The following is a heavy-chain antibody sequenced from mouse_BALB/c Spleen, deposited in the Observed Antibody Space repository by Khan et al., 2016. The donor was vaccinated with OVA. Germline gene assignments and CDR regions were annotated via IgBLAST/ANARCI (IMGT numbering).Heavy chain of an antibody. V-gene: IGHV1S136*01. D-gene: IGHD6-1*01. CDR1: GYTFTSYV. Sequence: VQLQQSGPDLVKPGASVRMSCKASGYTFTSYVMHWLRQKPGQGLEWIGYIYPFNDDTKYNEKFKGKATMTSDKSSSTAYMELSSLTSEDSAVYCSARNCRCHVYFNCCSHGTTLTGSS. J-gene: IGHJ2*01. CDR2: IYPFNDDT. CDR3: ARNCRCHVYFNC.